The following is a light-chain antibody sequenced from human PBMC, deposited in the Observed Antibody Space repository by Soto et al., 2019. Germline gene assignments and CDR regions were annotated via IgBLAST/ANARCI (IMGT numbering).Light chain of an antibody. CDR1: SRDVGGYSH. Sequence: QSALTQPRSVSGSPGQSVTISCTGSSRDVGGYSHVSWFQQHPGKAPKLMIYDVTKRPSGVPDRFSGSKSGNTASLTISGLQAEDESDYYCCSCAGTYTIFGGGTKLTVL. J-gene: IGLJ2*01. CDR2: DVT. CDR3: CSCAGTYTI. V-gene: IGLV2-11*01.